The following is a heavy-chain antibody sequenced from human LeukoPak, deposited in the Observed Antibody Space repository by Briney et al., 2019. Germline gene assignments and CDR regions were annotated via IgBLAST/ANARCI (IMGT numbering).Heavy chain of an antibody. V-gene: IGHV1-18*01. J-gene: IGHJ4*02. CDR3: VRDRSRGTYYNY. Sequence: ASVKVSCKASGYTFGSYGISWVRLAPGQGLEWIGWISTYSGNTNYAQNLQGRVTMTTDTSTSAAYMELRSLRSDDTAVYYCVRDRSRGTYYNYWGQGTLVTVSS. CDR1: GYTFGSYG. CDR2: ISTYSGNT. D-gene: IGHD1-26*01.